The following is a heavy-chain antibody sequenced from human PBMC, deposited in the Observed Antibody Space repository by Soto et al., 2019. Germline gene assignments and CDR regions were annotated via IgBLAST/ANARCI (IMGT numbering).Heavy chain of an antibody. D-gene: IGHD3-16*01. V-gene: IGHV4-61*01. CDR2: VHSSGIT. CDR3: ARGLTMGQLPSHFDH. CDR1: GRSVSNDNFY. Sequence: PSETLSLTCTVSGRSVSNDNFYWSWIRQPPGKGLEWIGYVHSSGITNYNPSLKRRVTISVDTSRNQFSLRLSSVTAADTAVYYCARGLTMGQLPSHFDHWGQGTLVTVSS. J-gene: IGHJ5*02.